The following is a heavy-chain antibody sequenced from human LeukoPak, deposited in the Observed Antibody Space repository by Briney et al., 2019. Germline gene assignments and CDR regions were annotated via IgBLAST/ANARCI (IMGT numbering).Heavy chain of an antibody. CDR1: RYTFTGEN. CDR2: INPNSGGT. D-gene: IGHD1-1*01. V-gene: IGHV1-2*04. CDR3: ARAGVGTTGTTDLFYYYYGMDV. J-gene: IGHJ6*04. Sequence: AALKVSYKASRYTFTGENMHWVRDALGQGLEWMGWINPNSGGTNYAQKFQGWVTMTRDTSISTAYMELSRLRSEDTAVYYCARAGVGTTGTTDLFYYYYGMDVWGKGTTVTVSS.